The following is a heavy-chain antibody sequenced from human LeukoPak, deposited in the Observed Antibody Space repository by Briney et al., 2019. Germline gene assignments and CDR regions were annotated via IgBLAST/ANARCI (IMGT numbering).Heavy chain of an antibody. Sequence: SETLSLTCTVSGGSISSGDYYWSWIRQPPGKGLEWIGYIYYSGSTYYNPSLKSRVTISVDTSKNQFSLKLSSVTAADTAVYYCARGPTLYGDYDSRLWFDPWGQGTLVTVSS. CDR3: ARGPTLYGDYDSRLWFDP. CDR1: GGSISSGDYY. V-gene: IGHV4-30-4*01. CDR2: IYYSGST. D-gene: IGHD4-17*01. J-gene: IGHJ5*02.